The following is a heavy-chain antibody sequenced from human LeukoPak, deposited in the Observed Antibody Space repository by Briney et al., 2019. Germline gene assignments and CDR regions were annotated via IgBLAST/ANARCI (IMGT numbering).Heavy chain of an antibody. V-gene: IGHV3-23*01. CDR3: AVVLRHFDWLSFDY. CDR2: ITSTGDST. J-gene: IGHJ4*02. Sequence: PGGSLRLSCAASGFTFSNYAMRWVRQAPGKGLEWVSTITSTGDSTYYADSVKGRFTISRDNSKNTLYLQMNSLRAEDTAVYYCAVVLRHFDWLSFDYWGQGTLVTVSS. CDR1: GFTFSNYA. D-gene: IGHD3-9*01.